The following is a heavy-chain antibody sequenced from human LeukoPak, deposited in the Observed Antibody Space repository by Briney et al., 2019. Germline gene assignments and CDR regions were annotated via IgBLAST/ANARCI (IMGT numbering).Heavy chain of an antibody. D-gene: IGHD3-22*01. V-gene: IGHV4-34*01. CDR1: GGSFSGYY. Sequence: SETLSLTCAVYGGSFSGYYWSWIRQPPGKGLEWIGEINHSGSTNYNPSLKSRVTISVDTSKNQFSLKLSSVTVADTAVYYCARGSDYYDSSGYYLFDYWGQGTLVTVSS. J-gene: IGHJ4*02. CDR2: INHSGST. CDR3: ARGSDYYDSSGYYLFDY.